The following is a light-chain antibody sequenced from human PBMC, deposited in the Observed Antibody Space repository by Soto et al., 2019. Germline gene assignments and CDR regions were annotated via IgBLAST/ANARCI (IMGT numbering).Light chain of an antibody. CDR1: SSNIGSNY. CDR2: RNN. V-gene: IGLV1-47*01. CDR3: AAWDDSLSGV. Sequence: QSVLTQPPSASGTPGQRVTISCSGSSSNIGSNYAYWYQQLPGTAPKLLIYRNNQRPSGVPDRFSGSKSGTSASLAISGLRSEDEADYYCAAWDDSLSGVFGGGTKLTVL. J-gene: IGLJ2*01.